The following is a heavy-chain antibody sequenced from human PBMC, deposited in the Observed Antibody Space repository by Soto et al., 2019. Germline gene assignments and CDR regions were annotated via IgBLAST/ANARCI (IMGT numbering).Heavy chain of an antibody. CDR3: ARGLSEMSTITRDAFYI. CDR2: LIAILGIA. J-gene: IGHJ3*02. D-gene: IGHD5-12*01. CDR1: GGTFSSYT. Sequence: QVQLVQSGAEVKKPGSSVKVSCKAYGGTFSSYTISWVRQAPGQVLEWVGRLIAILGIANYAQKFKGRVPITADNSTNSAYRDLSSLRSDDTAVYYSARGLSEMSTITRDAFYIWGQGTMVTVSS. V-gene: IGHV1-69*02.